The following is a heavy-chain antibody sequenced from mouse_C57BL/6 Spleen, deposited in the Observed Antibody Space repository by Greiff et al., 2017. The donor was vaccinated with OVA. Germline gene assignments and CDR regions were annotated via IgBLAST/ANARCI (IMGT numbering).Heavy chain of an antibody. CDR3: ARSYYGRSSTAWFAY. D-gene: IGHD1-1*01. J-gene: IGHJ3*01. CDR1: GYSFTGYF. Sequence: VQLQQSGPELVKPGDSVTISCKASGYSFTGYFMNWVMQSHGKSLEWIGRINPYNGDTFYNQKFKGKATLTVDKSSSTAHMELRSLTSEDSAVYYCARSYYGRSSTAWFAYWGQGTLVTVSA. V-gene: IGHV1-20*01. CDR2: INPYNGDT.